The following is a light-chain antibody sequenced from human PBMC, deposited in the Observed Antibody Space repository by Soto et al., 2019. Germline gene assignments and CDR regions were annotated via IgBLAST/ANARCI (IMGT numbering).Light chain of an antibody. Sequence: DIQMTQSPSTLSASVGDRVSITCRASQSLNSWLAWYQQKPGKAPKLLIYKTSTLESGVPSRFSGSGSGTEFTLTISNLQPDDFATYYCQQYQTYPYTFGQGTKLEI. CDR2: KTS. J-gene: IGKJ2*01. CDR3: QQYQTYPYT. CDR1: QSLNSW. V-gene: IGKV1-5*03.